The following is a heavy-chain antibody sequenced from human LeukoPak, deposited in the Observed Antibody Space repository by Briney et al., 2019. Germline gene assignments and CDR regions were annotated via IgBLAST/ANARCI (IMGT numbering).Heavy chain of an antibody. V-gene: IGHV3-21*01. CDR1: GFTLTNAW. J-gene: IGHJ4*02. CDR2: ISRGSSYR. CDR3: ARGRYDSSGYYIIFDY. Sequence: GGSLRLSCAASGFTLTNAWMSWVRQAPGKGLEWVSFISRGSSYRYYADSMKGRFTISRDNANNSLYLQMNSLRAEDTAVYYCARGRYDSSGYYIIFDYWGQGTLVTVSS. D-gene: IGHD3-22*01.